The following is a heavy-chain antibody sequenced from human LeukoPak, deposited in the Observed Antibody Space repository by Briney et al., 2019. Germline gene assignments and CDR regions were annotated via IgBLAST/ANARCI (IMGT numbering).Heavy chain of an antibody. CDR2: ISAYNGNT. CDR1: GYTFTSYG. CDR3: ARDQGDIVVVPAAIQGSEGQPPYFDY. V-gene: IGHV1-18*01. Sequence: ASVKVSCKASGYTFTSYGISWVRQAPGQGLEWMGWISAYNGNTNYAQKLQGRVTMTTDTSTSTAYMELRSLRSDDTAVYYCARDQGDIVVVPAAIQGSEGQPPYFDYWCQGTLVTVSS. D-gene: IGHD2-2*02. J-gene: IGHJ4*02.